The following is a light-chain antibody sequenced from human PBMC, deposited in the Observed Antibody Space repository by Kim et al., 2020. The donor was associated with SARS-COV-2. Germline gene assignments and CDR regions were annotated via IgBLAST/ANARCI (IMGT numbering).Light chain of an antibody. V-gene: IGLV1-40*01. CDR2: GDT. CDR1: SSNIGAGYD. J-gene: IGLJ3*02. Sequence: QSVLTQPPPVSGTPGQRVTISCTGSSSNIGAGYDVHWYQQIPGTAPKLLIYGDTNRPSGIPDRFSGSKSGTSASLAITGLQTEDEADYYCQSYDSSRSARVFGGGTQLTVL. CDR3: QSYDSSRSARV.